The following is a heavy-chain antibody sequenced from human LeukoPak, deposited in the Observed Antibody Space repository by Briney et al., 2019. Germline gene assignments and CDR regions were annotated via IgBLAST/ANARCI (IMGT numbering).Heavy chain of an antibody. CDR1: GFTFSSYA. CDR3: AKEPVD. CDR2: ISGGSDTT. V-gene: IGHV3-23*01. J-gene: IGHJ4*02. Sequence: GGSLRLSCAASGFTFSSYAMSWVRQAPGKGLEWVSAISGGSDTTYYTDSVKGRFTISRVNSRNTLYLQMNSLRGEDTAVYYCAKEPVDWGQGTLVTVSS.